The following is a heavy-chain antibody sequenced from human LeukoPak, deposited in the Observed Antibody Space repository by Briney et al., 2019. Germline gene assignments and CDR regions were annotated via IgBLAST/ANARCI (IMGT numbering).Heavy chain of an antibody. D-gene: IGHD6-19*01. V-gene: IGHV1-24*01. CDR2: FDPEDGET. J-gene: IGHJ4*02. CDR3: ASVSSGWPPSGIDY. Sequence: ASVKVSCKVSGYTLTELSMHWVRQAPGKGLEWMGGFDPEDGETIYAQKFQGRVTMTEDTSTDTAYMELSSLRSEDTAVYYCASVSSGWPPSGIDYWGQGTLVTVSS. CDR1: GYTLTELS.